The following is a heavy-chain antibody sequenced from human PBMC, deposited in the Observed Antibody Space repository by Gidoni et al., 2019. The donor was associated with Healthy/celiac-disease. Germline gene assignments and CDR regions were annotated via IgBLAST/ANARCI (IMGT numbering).Heavy chain of an antibody. CDR2: IYYSGSP. CDR1: GGSISSSSYY. D-gene: IGHD3-22*01. J-gene: IGHJ5*02. CDR3: ARHDFYYDSSGYANRFDP. Sequence: HLQLQESVPGLVKPSETLSLTCTVSGGSISSSSYYWGWIRQPPGKGLEWIGSIYYSGSPYYNPSLKSRVTISVDTSKNQFSLKRSSVTAADTAVYYCARHDFYYDSSGYANRFDPWGQGTLVTVSS. V-gene: IGHV4-39*01.